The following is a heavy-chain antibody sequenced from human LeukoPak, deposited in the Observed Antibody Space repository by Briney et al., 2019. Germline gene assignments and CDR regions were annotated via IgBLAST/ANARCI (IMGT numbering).Heavy chain of an antibody. Sequence: ASVKVSCKASGYTSTNYGISWVRQAPGQGLEWMGWISAYNGNTNYAQKFQGRVTMTTDTSTTTSTTTTYMDLRSLRSDDTAVYYCARTDYYDSSEAGYWGQGTLVTVSS. J-gene: IGHJ4*02. D-gene: IGHD3-22*01. V-gene: IGHV1-18*01. CDR3: ARTDYYDSSEAGY. CDR2: ISAYNGNT. CDR1: GYTSTNYG.